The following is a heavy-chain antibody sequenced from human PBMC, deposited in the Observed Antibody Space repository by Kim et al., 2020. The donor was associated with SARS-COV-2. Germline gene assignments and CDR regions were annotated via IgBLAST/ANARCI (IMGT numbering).Heavy chain of an antibody. CDR1: GGSISSSSYY. D-gene: IGHD6-13*01. CDR3: ARLERPPRIAAAGRTEGIDY. J-gene: IGHJ4*02. Sequence: SETLSLTCTVSGGSISSSSYYWGWIRQPPGKGLEWIGSIYYSGSTYYNPSLKSRVTISVDTSKNQFSLKLSSVTAADTAVYYCARLERPPRIAAAGRTEGIDYWGQGTLVTVSS. V-gene: IGHV4-39*01. CDR2: IYYSGST.